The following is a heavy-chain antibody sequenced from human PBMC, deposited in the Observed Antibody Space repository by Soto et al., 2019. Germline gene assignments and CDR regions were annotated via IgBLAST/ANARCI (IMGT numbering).Heavy chain of an antibody. D-gene: IGHD5-12*01. J-gene: IGHJ4*02. V-gene: IGHV3-7*01. CDR1: GFTFSSHI. Sequence: GGAPSTSCEAPGFTFSSHIMNWGRPGPRKGLEWVANIKQDGSEKYYVDSVKGRFTISRDNAKNSLYLQMNSLRAEDTAVYYCARDLQSGYDLGPYFDYWGQGTLVTVSS. CDR3: ARDLQSGYDLGPYFDY. CDR2: IKQDGSEK.